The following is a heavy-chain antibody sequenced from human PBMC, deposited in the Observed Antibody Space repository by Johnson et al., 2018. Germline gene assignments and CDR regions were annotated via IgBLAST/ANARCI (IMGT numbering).Heavy chain of an antibody. CDR2: ISSSSSYI. Sequence: VQLVESGGGLVKPGGSLRLSCAASGFTFSSYSMNWVRQAPGKGLEWVSSISSSSSYIYYADSVKGRFTISRDNAKNSLYLQMNSLRAEDTAVYYCARNSPIARYVAFDIWGQGTMVTVSS. J-gene: IGHJ3*02. V-gene: IGHV3-21*01. D-gene: IGHD5/OR15-5a*01. CDR1: GFTFSSYS. CDR3: ARNSPIARYVAFDI.